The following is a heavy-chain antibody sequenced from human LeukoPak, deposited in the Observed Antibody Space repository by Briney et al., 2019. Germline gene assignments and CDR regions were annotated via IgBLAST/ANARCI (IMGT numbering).Heavy chain of an antibody. V-gene: IGHV3-21*04. CDR1: GFTFSSYS. J-gene: IGHJ4*02. CDR2: ISSSSSYI. Sequence: GGSLRLSCAASGFTFSSYSMNWVRQAPGKGLEWVSSISSSSSYIYYADSVKGRFTISRDNAKNSLYLQMNSLRAEDTAVYYCARGVAGTSHNDYWGQGTLVTVSS. D-gene: IGHD6-19*01. CDR3: ARGVAGTSHNDY.